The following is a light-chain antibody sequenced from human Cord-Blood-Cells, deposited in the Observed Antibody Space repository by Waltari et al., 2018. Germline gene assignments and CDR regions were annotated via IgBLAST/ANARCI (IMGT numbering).Light chain of an antibody. V-gene: IGKV1-39*01. CDR3: QQSYSTQII. J-gene: IGKJ5*01. CDR1: QSISSY. CDR2: AAS. Sequence: DIQMTQSPSSLSASVGDRVTITCRASQSISSYLNWYKQKPGKAPKLLIYAASSLQSGVPSRISGRASGTDFTLTISSLQPEDVTTYYCQQSYSTQIIVSQGTRLEIK.